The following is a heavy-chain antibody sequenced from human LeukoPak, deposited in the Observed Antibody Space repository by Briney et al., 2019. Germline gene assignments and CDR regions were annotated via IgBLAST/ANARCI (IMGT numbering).Heavy chain of an antibody. CDR2: ISSSSSYI. D-gene: IGHD5-18*01. J-gene: IGHJ6*03. V-gene: IGHV3-21*01. CDR1: GFTFSSHS. CDR3: ARDAGGYSYGRGYYMDV. Sequence: GGSLRLSCAASGFTFSSHSMNWVRQAPGKGLEWVSSISSSSSYIYYADSVKGRFTISRDNAKNSLYLQMNSLRAEDTAVYYCARDAGGYSYGRGYYMDVWGKGTTVTVSS.